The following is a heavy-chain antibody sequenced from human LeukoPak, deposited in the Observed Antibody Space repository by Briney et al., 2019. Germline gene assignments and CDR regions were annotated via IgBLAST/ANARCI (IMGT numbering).Heavy chain of an antibody. Sequence: SETLSLTCAVYGGSFSGYYWSWIRQPPGKGLEWIGEINHSGSTNYNPSLTSRVTISVDTSKNKFSLKLSSVTAADTAVYYCARESSGLFDPWGQGTLVTVSS. CDR1: GGSFSGYY. CDR3: ARESSGLFDP. D-gene: IGHD6-19*01. V-gene: IGHV4-34*01. J-gene: IGHJ5*02. CDR2: INHSGST.